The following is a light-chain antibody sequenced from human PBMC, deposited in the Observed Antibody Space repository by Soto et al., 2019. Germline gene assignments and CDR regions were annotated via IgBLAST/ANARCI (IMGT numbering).Light chain of an antibody. CDR3: GTWDGSLNARV. Sequence: HSVLTQTPSVSAAPGQKVTISCSGSSSNIGNEYVSWYQQLPGTAPKLLIYENNKRPSGIPDRFSGSKSGTSATLGITGLQTGDEADYYCGTWDGSLNARVFGGGTKLTVL. V-gene: IGLV1-51*02. J-gene: IGLJ3*02. CDR2: ENN. CDR1: SSNIGNEY.